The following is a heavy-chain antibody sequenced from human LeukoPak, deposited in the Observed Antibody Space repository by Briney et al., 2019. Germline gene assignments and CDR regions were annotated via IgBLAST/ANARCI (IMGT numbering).Heavy chain of an antibody. V-gene: IGHV4-30-2*01. CDR2: IYHSGST. J-gene: IGHJ6*03. D-gene: IGHD7-27*01. Sequence: PSQTLSLTCTVSGGSISSGGYYWSWIRQPPGKGLEWIGYIYHSGSTYYNPSLKSRVTMSVDTSKNQFSLKLSSVTAADTAVYYCARDGDSVGFMDVWGKGTTVTVSS. CDR3: ARDGDSVGFMDV. CDR1: GGSISSGGYY.